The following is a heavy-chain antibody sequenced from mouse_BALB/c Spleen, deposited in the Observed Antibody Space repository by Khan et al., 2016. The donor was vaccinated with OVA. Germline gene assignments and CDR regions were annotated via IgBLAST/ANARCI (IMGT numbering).Heavy chain of an antibody. Sequence: EVQLQQSGTELVKPGASVKLSCTASGFNIKDTYIHWVKQRPAQGLEWIGNIDPANGFSRFDPKFQGQATITADTSSHTPYLQLSSLTCEDTAVYYCAGPSYNSHEGSWDIDDWGAGTTVTASS. CDR3: AGPSYNSHEGSWDIDD. D-gene: IGHD1-3*01. V-gene: IGHV14-3*02. CDR2: IDPANGFS. CDR1: GFNIKDTY. J-gene: IGHJ1*01.